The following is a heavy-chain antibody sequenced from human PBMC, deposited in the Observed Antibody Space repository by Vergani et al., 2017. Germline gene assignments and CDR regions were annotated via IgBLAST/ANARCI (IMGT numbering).Heavy chain of an antibody. CDR2: IYSGGST. CDR1: GFTVSSNY. CDR3: ARVLQQNWRAYMDV. D-gene: IGHD3-3*01. Sequence: EVQLLESGGGLIQPGGSLRLSCAASGFTVSSNYMSWVRQAPGKGLEWVSVIYSGGSTYYADSVKGRFTISRDNSKNTLYLQMNSLRAEDTAVYYCARVLQQNWRAYMDVWGKGTTVTVSS. J-gene: IGHJ6*03. V-gene: IGHV3-53*01.